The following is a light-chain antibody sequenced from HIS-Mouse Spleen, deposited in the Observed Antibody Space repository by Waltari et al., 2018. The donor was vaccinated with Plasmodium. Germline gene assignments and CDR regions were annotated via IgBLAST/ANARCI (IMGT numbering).Light chain of an antibody. CDR2: DAS. CDR3: QQRSNWPLT. CDR1: PSVSSY. Sequence: EIVLTQSPATLSLSPGERANLSCRASPSVSSYLAWYKQKPGQAPRLLIYDASNRATGIPARFSGSGSGTDFTLTISSLEPEDFAVYYCQQRSNWPLTFGGGTKVEIK. J-gene: IGKJ4*01. V-gene: IGKV3-11*01.